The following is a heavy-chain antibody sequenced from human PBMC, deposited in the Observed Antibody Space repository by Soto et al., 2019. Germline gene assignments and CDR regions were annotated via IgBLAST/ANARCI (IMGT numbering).Heavy chain of an antibody. D-gene: IGHD2-15*01. CDR2: IKPNNGGT. Sequence: VAAVQESCQASGYTFTGYYRHWVRQAPGQGLEWMGWIKPNNGGTNYAQKFEGRVNMTRDTSISTAYMELSRLRSDDTAVYYCASEPAYCGGCSCYSGAFDYWGQGTLVTVSS. J-gene: IGHJ4*02. V-gene: IGHV1-2*02. CDR1: GYTFTGYY. CDR3: ASEPAYCGGCSCYSGAFDY.